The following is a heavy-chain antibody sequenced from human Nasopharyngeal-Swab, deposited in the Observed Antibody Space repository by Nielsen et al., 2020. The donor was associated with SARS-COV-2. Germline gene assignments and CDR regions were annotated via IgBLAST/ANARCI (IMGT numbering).Heavy chain of an antibody. J-gene: IGHJ3*02. V-gene: IGHV3-30*04. D-gene: IGHD5-12*01. CDR1: GFTFSSYA. CDR3: ARDSALGRAAWLRHYGQNAFDI. CDR2: ISYEGSNK. Sequence: GESLKISCEASGFTFSSYAMHWVRQAPGKGLKWVAVISYEGSNKYYADSVKGRFTISRDNSKNTLYLQMNSLRAEDTAVYYCARDSALGRAAWLRHYGQNAFDIWGQGTMVTVSS.